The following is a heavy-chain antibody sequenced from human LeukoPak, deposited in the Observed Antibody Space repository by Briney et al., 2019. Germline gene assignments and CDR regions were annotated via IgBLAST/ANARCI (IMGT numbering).Heavy chain of an antibody. CDR2: IKSKIDGGAA. D-gene: IGHD3-10*01. V-gene: IGHV3-15*01. CDR1: GFTFSGAW. J-gene: IGHJ4*02. Sequence: PGGSLRLSCAAPGFTFSGAWMSWVRQAPGKGLEWVGRIKSKIDGGAAEYAAPVQGRFIISRDDSSDMLHLQMNTLKTEDTAVYYCTREWYGELPYWGQGTLVTVSS. CDR3: TREWYGELPY.